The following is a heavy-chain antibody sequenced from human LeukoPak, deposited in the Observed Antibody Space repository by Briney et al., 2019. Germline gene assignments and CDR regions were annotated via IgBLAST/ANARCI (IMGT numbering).Heavy chain of an antibody. CDR3: AKDANRYIVRPDPYMDV. D-gene: IGHD2-8*01. V-gene: IGHV3-30*02. J-gene: IGHJ6*03. CDR1: GFTFSSYG. CDR2: IRYDGSNK. Sequence: PGGSLRLSCAASGFTFSSYGMHWVRQAPSKGLEWVAFIRYDGSNKYYADSVKGRFTISRDNSKNTLYLQMTSLRAEDTAVYYCAKDANRYIVRPDPYMDVWGKGTTVTVSS.